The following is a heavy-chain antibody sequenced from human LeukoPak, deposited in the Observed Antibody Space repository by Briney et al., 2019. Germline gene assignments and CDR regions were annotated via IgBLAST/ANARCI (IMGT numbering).Heavy chain of an antibody. Sequence: SETLSLTCAVNGGSFSGYYWSWIRQPPGKGLEWIGEINHSGSTNYNPSLKSRVTISVDTSKNQFSLKLSSVTAADTAVYYCGVSSSSSKGSFDYWGQGTLVTVSS. V-gene: IGHV4-34*01. CDR3: GVSSSSSKGSFDY. D-gene: IGHD2-2*01. CDR1: GGSFSGYY. J-gene: IGHJ4*02. CDR2: INHSGST.